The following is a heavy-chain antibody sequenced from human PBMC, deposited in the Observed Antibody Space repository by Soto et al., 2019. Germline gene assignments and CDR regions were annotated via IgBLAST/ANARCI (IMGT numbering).Heavy chain of an antibody. V-gene: IGHV2-5*02. D-gene: IGHD6-13*01. CDR3: AHLRAGIAATVTVDY. CDR2: IYWDDDK. J-gene: IGHJ4*02. Sequence: QITLKESGPTLVKPTQTLTLTCTFSGFSLNTSGVGVGWIRQPPGKALEWLALIYWDDDKRYSPSLRNRLTITTDTSKNQVVLTVTNMDTVDTATYYCAHLRAGIAATVTVDYWGQGTLVTVSS. CDR1: GFSLNTSGVG.